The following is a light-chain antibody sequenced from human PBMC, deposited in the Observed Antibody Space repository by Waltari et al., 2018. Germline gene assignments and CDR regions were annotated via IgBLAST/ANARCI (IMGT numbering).Light chain of an antibody. Sequence: EIVLTQSPGTLSLSPGERATLSCRASQSVSSNYLAWYQQQPGQAPRLLIYCASSRATGIPDRFSGSGSGTDFTLTITRLEPEDFAVYYCHQYSSSPPWTFNQGTKVEIK. CDR3: HQYSSSPPWT. CDR2: CAS. CDR1: QSVSSNY. V-gene: IGKV3-20*01. J-gene: IGKJ1*01.